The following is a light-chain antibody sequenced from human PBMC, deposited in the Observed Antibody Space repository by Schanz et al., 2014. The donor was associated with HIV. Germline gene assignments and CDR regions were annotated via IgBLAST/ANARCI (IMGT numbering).Light chain of an antibody. CDR3: QRYNSYSHT. V-gene: IGKV1-27*01. CDR1: QDINIY. Sequence: DIQMTQSPSSLSASVGDRVTITCRASQDINIYLAWYQQRPGEVPKLLIYAASTFQSGVPSRFSGSGSGTDFTLTISSLQPEDVATYYCQRYNSYSHTFGQGTKLEI. J-gene: IGKJ2*01. CDR2: AAS.